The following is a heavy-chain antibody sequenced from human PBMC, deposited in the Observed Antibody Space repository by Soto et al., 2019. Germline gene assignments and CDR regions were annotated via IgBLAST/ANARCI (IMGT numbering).Heavy chain of an antibody. CDR2: ISYDGINK. CDR1: GFTFSSYG. J-gene: IGHJ3*02. Sequence: GGSLRLSCAASGFTFSSYGMHWVRQAPGKGLEWVAVISYDGINKYYADSVKGRFTISRDNSKNTLYLQMNSLRAEDTAVYYCAKSPGGYNSFDICGQGTMVTLSS. V-gene: IGHV3-30*18. CDR3: AKSPGGYNSFDI. D-gene: IGHD3-22*01.